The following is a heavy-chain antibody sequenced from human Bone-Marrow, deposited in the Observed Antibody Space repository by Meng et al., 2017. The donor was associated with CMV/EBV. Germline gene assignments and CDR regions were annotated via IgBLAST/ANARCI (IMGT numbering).Heavy chain of an antibody. Sequence: GESLKISCAASGFTFSSYTMHWVRQAPGKGLEWVAVISYDGSSKFYAGSVKGRSTISRDNSKNTLYLQVNSLRAEDTAVYYCARDGDIVVVPAAMYYYYGMDVWGQRNTVNV. CDR1: GFTFSSYT. CDR2: ISYDGSSK. J-gene: IGHJ6*02. CDR3: ARDGDIVVVPAAMYYYYGMDV. D-gene: IGHD2-2*01. V-gene: IGHV3-30-3*01.